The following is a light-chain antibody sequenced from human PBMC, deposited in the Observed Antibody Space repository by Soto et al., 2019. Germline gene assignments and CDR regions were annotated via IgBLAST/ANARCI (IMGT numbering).Light chain of an antibody. CDR3: QQSFSMPQT. V-gene: IGKV1-39*01. J-gene: IGKJ1*01. CDR1: QYINNY. Sequence: DIQVTQSPSSLSASVGDRVTITCRASQYINNYLNWYQQKPGKAPKLLIYTISKLQSGVPSRFSGSGSGTDFTLTISSLQPEDFATYYCQQSFSMPQTFGQGTKVDIK. CDR2: TIS.